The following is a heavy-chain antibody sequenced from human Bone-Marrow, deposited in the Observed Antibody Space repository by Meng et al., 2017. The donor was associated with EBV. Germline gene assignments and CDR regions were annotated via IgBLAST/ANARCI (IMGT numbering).Heavy chain of an antibody. D-gene: IGHD1-1*01. CDR2: IFSSGST. J-gene: IGHJ5*02. CDR3: TSFPVPFNWFDP. V-gene: IGHV4-61*01. Sequence: HLQMSDPGRFNRSLSWARTRPVSDDSVSSGISYLSWIRQPPGKRLDWIGYIFSSGSTNYNPSLKSRVTMSVDTSQNQFTLNLSSVTAAYTALHYSTSFPVPFNWFDPWGQGTLVTVSS. CDR1: DDSVSSGISY.